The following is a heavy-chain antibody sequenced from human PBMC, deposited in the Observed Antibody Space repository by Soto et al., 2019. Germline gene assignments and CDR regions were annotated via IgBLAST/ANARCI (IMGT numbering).Heavy chain of an antibody. V-gene: IGHV3-9*01. D-gene: IGHD6-19*01. CDR2: ISGNSGSI. J-gene: IGHJ2*01. CDR1: GFTFDDYA. Sequence: EVQLVESGGGLVQPGRSPRLSCAASGFTFDDYAMHWVRQAPGKGLEWVSGISGNSGSIGYADSVKGRFTISRDNAKNSLYLQMNSLRAEDTALYYCAKDRPRLDQYWYFDLWVRGTLVTVSS. CDR3: AKDRPRLDQYWYFDL.